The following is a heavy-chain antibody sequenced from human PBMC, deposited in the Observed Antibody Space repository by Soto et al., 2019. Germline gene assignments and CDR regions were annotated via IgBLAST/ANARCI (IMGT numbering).Heavy chain of an antibody. Sequence: QVQLQESGPGLVKPSETLSLTCTVSGGSISSYYWSWIRQPPGKGLEWIGYIYYSGSTNYNPSLKSRVTISVDTSKNQFSLKLSSVTAAETAVYYCARLLWSRGDWFDPWGQGTLVTVSS. CDR3: ARLLWSRGDWFDP. CDR1: GGSISSYY. D-gene: IGHD3-10*01. V-gene: IGHV4-59*08. CDR2: IYYSGST. J-gene: IGHJ5*02.